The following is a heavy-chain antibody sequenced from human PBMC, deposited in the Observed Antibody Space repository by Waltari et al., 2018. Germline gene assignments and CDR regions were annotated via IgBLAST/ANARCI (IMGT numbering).Heavy chain of an antibody. CDR1: GFTFSSYA. Sequence: QVQLVESGGGVVQPGRSLRLSCAASGFTFSSYAMHWVRQAPGKGLEWVAVISYDGSNKYYADSVKGRFTISRDNSKNTLYLQMNSLRAEDTAVYYCARLAAAGTWGQGTLVTVSS. CDR3: ARLAAAGT. CDR2: ISYDGSNK. J-gene: IGHJ5*02. D-gene: IGHD6-13*01. V-gene: IGHV3-30-3*01.